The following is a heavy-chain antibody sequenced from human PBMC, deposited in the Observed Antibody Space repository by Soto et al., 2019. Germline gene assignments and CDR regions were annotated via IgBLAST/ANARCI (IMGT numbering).Heavy chain of an antibody. CDR1: GGSISSSSYY. V-gene: IGHV4-39*01. J-gene: IGHJ4*02. CDR3: ATLALMYYYDSSGYPRDEDY. CDR2: IYYSGST. D-gene: IGHD3-22*01. Sequence: SETLSLTCTVSGGSISSSSYYWGWIRQPPGKGLEWIGSIYYSGSTYYNPSLKSRVTISVDTSKNQFSLKLSSVTAADTAVYYCATLALMYYYDSSGYPRDEDYWGQGTLVTVS.